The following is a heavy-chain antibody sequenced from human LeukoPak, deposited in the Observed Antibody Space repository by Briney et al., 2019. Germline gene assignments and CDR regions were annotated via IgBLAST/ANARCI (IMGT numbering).Heavy chain of an antibody. J-gene: IGHJ3*02. D-gene: IGHD3-10*01. CDR2: IYHSGST. CDR3: ARPSPQFGELLYGTSLSDAFDI. Sequence: SETLSLTCSVSGGSISSGGYSWSWIRQPPGKGLEWIGYIYHSGSTYYNPSLKSRVTISVDTSKNQFSLKLSSVTAADTAVYYCARPSPQFGELLYGTSLSDAFDIWGQGTMVTVSS. CDR1: GGSISSGGYS. V-gene: IGHV4-30-2*01.